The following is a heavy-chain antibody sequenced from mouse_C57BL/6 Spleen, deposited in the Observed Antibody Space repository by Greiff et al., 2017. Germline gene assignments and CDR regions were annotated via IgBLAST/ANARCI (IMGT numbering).Heavy chain of an antibody. CDR3: ARTTTVVARDYFDY. CDR2: INPSTGGT. V-gene: IGHV1-42*01. Sequence: EVQLQKSGPELVKPGASVKISCKASGYSFTGYYMNWVKQSPEKSLEWIGEINPSTGGTTYNQKFKAKATLTVDKSSSTAYMQLKSLTSEDSAVYYGARTTTVVARDYFDYWGQGTTLTVSS. J-gene: IGHJ2*01. CDR1: GYSFTGYY. D-gene: IGHD1-1*01.